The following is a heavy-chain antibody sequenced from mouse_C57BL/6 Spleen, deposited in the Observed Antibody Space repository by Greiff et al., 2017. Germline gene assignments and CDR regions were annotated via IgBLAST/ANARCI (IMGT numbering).Heavy chain of an antibody. Sequence: VKLMESGPGLVQPSQSLSITCTVSGFSLTSYGVHWVRQSPGKGLEWLGVIWRGGSTDYNASFMSRLSITKDNSKSQVFFKMNSLQADDTAIYYGAHYYGSSYGYFDVWGTGTTVTVSS. CDR2: IWRGGST. J-gene: IGHJ1*03. V-gene: IGHV2-5*01. CDR3: AHYYGSSYGYFDV. CDR1: GFSLTSYG. D-gene: IGHD1-1*01.